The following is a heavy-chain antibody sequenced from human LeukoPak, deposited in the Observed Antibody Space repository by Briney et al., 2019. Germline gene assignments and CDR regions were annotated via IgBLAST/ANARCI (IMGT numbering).Heavy chain of an antibody. Sequence: ASVKVSCKVSGYTLTELSMHWVRQAPGKGLEWMGGFDPEDGETIYAQKFQGRVTMTEDASTDTAYMELSSLRSEDTAVYYCATAYDILTGYACRYWGQGTLVTVSS. CDR1: GYTLTELS. J-gene: IGHJ4*02. CDR2: FDPEDGET. D-gene: IGHD3-9*01. V-gene: IGHV1-24*01. CDR3: ATAYDILTGYACRY.